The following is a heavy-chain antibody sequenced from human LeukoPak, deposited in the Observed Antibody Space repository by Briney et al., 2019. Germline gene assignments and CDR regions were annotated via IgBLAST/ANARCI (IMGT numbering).Heavy chain of an antibody. CDR3: AREVTTGTNYNWFDP. Sequence: AASVKVSFKASGYTFTGYYMHWVRQAPGQGLEWMGWINPNSGGTNYAQKFQGRVTMTRDTSISTAYMELSRLRSDDTAVYYCAREVTTGTNYNWFDPWGQGTLVTVSS. V-gene: IGHV1-2*02. J-gene: IGHJ5*02. CDR2: INPNSGGT. D-gene: IGHD1-1*01. CDR1: GYTFTGYY.